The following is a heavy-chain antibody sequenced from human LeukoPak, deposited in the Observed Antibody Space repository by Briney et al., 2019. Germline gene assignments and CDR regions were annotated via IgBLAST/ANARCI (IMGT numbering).Heavy chain of an antibody. D-gene: IGHD3-10*01. J-gene: IGHJ5*02. Sequence: ASETLSLTCAVPGGSFSGYYWSWIRQPPGKGLEWIGEINHSGSTTYNPSLKSRGTISVDTYNNQFSLKLRSVTAANTAVYYCARRGCITMVRGCRNNWFDPRGQGTLVTVSS. CDR3: ARRGCITMVRGCRNNWFDP. CDR2: INHSGST. CDR1: GGSFSGYY. V-gene: IGHV4-34*01.